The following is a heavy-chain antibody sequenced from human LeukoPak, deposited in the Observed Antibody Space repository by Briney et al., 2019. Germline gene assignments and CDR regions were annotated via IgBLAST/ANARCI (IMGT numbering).Heavy chain of an antibody. J-gene: IGHJ5*02. V-gene: IGHV4-34*01. CDR1: GGSFSGYY. Sequence: PSETLSLTCAVYGGSFSGYYWSWIRQPPGKGLEWIGEINHSGSTNYNPSLKSRVTISVDTSKNQFSLKLSSVTAADTAVYYCERRIQLWPNWFDPWGQGTLVTVSS. CDR2: INHSGST. D-gene: IGHD5-18*01. CDR3: ERRIQLWPNWFDP.